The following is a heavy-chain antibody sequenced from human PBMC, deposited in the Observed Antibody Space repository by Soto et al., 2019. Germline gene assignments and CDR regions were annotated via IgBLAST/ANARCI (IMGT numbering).Heavy chain of an antibody. D-gene: IGHD3-22*01. Sequence: EVQLVESGGGLVKPGGSLRLSCAASGFTFSTYSMNWVRQAPGKGLEWVSSISSSSSYIYYADSVKGRFTISRDNAKNSLYLHMNSLRAADTAVYYCARYDSSGYYWPYYYYGMDVWGQGTTVTVSS. CDR1: GFTFSTYS. CDR2: ISSSSSYI. V-gene: IGHV3-21*01. CDR3: ARYDSSGYYWPYYYYGMDV. J-gene: IGHJ6*02.